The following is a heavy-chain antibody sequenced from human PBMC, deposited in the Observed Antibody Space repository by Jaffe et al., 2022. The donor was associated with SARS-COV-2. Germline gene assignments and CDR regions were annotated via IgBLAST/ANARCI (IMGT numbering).Heavy chain of an antibody. J-gene: IGHJ6*03. Sequence: QLQLQESGPGLVKPSETLSLTCTVSGGSISSSSYYWGWIRQPPGKGLEWIGSIYYSGSTYYNPSLKSRVTISVDTSKNQFSLKLSSVTAADTAVYYCWSASSSWYINYYYYYYMDVWGKGTTVTVSS. CDR3: WSASSSWYINYYYYYYMDV. CDR2: IYYSGST. V-gene: IGHV4-39*01. CDR1: GGSISSSSYY. D-gene: IGHD6-13*01.